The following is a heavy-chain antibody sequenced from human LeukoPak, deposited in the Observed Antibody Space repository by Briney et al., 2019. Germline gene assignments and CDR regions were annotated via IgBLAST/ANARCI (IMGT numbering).Heavy chain of an antibody. Sequence: GGSQRLSCTASGFSVSSNYMSWVRQAPGKGLEWVSVMFASGSTYYADSVKGRFTFSRDIFRNTLYLQLNSLRVEDTALYYCARGFVQTGYSSSSYVHWGQGTLVTVSS. V-gene: IGHV3-66*01. CDR3: ARGFVQTGYSSSSYVH. CDR1: GFSVSSNY. CDR2: MFASGST. D-gene: IGHD6-13*01. J-gene: IGHJ4*02.